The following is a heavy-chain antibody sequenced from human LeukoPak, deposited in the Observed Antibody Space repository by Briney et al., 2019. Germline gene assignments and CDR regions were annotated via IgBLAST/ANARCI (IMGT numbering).Heavy chain of an antibody. J-gene: IGHJ4*02. V-gene: IGHV1-69*06. Sequence: GASVKVSCKASGYSFTGYYMHWVRQAPGQGLEWMGGIIPIFGTANYAQKFQGRVTITADKSTSTAYMELSSLRSEDTAVYYCARVSKGDIVATSEYFDYWGQGTLVTVSS. CDR3: ARVSKGDIVATSEYFDY. D-gene: IGHD5-12*01. CDR2: IIPIFGTA. CDR1: GYSFTGYY.